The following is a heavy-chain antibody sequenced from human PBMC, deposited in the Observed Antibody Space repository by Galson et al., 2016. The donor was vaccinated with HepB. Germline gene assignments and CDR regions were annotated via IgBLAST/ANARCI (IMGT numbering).Heavy chain of an antibody. CDR3: ARVRGDSSNWYPYNFYHHGMDV. CDR2: SNQSGRS. V-gene: IGHV4-34*01. CDR1: GGSFSGYY. Sequence: ETLSLTCAVYGGSFSGYYWSWIRPPPGKGLEWIGESNQSGRSNYNPSLKSRVTMSVDTPENQFSLKLSPVTAADTAVYYCARVRGDSSNWYPYNFYHHGMDVWGQGTTVTVSS. J-gene: IGHJ6*02. D-gene: IGHD6-13*01.